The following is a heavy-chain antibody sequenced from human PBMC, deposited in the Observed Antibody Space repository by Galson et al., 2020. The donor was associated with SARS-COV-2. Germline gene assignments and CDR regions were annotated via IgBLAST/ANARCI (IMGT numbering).Heavy chain of an antibody. CDR3: ARDRDSTGWYPGFDY. CDR2: TYYRAKWYN. D-gene: IGHD6-19*01. CDR1: GDRVSRNTAA. Sequence: SQTLSLPCAISGDRVSRNTAAWNWIRQSPSRGLEWLGRTYYRAKWYNDYAVSLQSRISINPDTSKNQFSLQLNSVTPEDTAVYYCARDRDSTGWYPGFDYWGQGSRVTVCS. V-gene: IGHV6-1*01. J-gene: IGHJ4*02.